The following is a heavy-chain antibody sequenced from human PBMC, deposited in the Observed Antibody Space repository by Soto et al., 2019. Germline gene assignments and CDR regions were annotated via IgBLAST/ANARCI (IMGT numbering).Heavy chain of an antibody. V-gene: IGHV1-18*04. Sequence: ASVKVSCKASGYTFTKYGIHWVRQAPGQGLEWMGWISAYNGNKNYAQKLQGRVTMTTDKSTSTVYIELRSLRSEDTAVYYCARDVGAVAVAGLYYFDYWGQGTLVNVSS. CDR2: ISAYNGNK. D-gene: IGHD6-19*01. J-gene: IGHJ4*02. CDR3: ARDVGAVAVAGLYYFDY. CDR1: GYTFTKYG.